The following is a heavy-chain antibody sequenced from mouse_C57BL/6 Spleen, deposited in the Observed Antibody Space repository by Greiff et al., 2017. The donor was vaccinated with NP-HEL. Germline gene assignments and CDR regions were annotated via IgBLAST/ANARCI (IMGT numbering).Heavy chain of an antibody. Sequence: VQLQQSGAELVRPGASVTLSCKASGYTFTDYEMHWVKQTPVHGLEWIGAIDPETGGTAYNQKFKGKAILTADKSSSTAYLELRSLTSEDSADYYCTRDYGNPYWYFDVWGTGTTVTVSS. V-gene: IGHV1-15*01. D-gene: IGHD2-1*01. CDR2: IDPETGGT. CDR1: GYTFTDYE. CDR3: TRDYGNPYWYFDV. J-gene: IGHJ1*03.